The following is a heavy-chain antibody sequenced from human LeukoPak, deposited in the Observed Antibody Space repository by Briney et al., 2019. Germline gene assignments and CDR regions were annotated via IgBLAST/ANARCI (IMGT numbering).Heavy chain of an antibody. V-gene: IGHV4-34*01. CDR2: VNHSGTT. Sequence: SDTLSLTCAVYGGSFSAYYWSWIRQPPGKGLEWIGEVNHSGTTNYNPSLKSRVTVSVDTSKNQFSLKLSSVTAADTAVYYCARSGRRQQLLSYYYYYYMDVWGKGTTVTVSS. J-gene: IGHJ6*03. D-gene: IGHD6-13*01. CDR1: GGSFSAYY. CDR3: ARSGRRQQLLSYYYYYYMDV.